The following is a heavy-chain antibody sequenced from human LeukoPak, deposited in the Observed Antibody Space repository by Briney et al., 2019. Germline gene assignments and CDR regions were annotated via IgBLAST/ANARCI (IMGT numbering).Heavy chain of an antibody. CDR1: GFTFDDHA. CDR3: AREDGDAIAIFGVITDC. J-gene: IGHJ4*02. D-gene: IGHD3-3*01. V-gene: IGHV3-43*02. CDR2: ISGDGERT. Sequence: GGSLRLSCAASGFTFDDHAMHWVRQVPGKGPEWVSLISGDGERTFYADSVKGRFTISRDNSENSLHLQMNSLKTEDTALYYCAREDGDAIAIFGVITDCWGQGTLVTVSS.